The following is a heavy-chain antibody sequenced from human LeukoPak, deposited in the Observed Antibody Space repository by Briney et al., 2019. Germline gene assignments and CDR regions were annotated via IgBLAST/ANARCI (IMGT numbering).Heavy chain of an antibody. J-gene: IGHJ4*02. CDR1: GFTFSSYA. CDR2: IRGSGSGM. V-gene: IGHV3-21*05. CDR3: ARDDNWGFDY. Sequence: GGSLRLSCAASGFTFSSYAMSWVRQAPGKGLEWVANIRGSGSGMGSGNYYAGSVKGRFTISRDNDKNSLYLQMNSLRAEDTAFYYCARDDNWGFDYWGQGALVTVSS. D-gene: IGHD7-27*01.